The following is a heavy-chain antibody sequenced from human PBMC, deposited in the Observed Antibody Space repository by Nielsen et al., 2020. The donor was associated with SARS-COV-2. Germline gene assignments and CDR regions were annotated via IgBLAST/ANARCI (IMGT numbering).Heavy chain of an antibody. CDR2: IYHSGST. D-gene: IGHD3-3*01. V-gene: IGHV4-4*02. CDR3: ASVRLDYDFWSGYHGMDV. Sequence: SETLSLTCAVSGGSISSSNWWSWVRQPPGKGLEWIGEIYHSGSTNYNPSLKSRVTISVDKSKNQFSLKLSSVTAADTAVYYCASVRLDYDFWSGYHGMDVWGQGTTVTVSS. J-gene: IGHJ6*02. CDR1: GGSISSSNW.